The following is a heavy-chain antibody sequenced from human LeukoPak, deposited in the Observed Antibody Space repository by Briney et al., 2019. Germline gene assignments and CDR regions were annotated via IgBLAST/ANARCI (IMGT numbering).Heavy chain of an antibody. Sequence: GGSLRVSCAASGFTFSNAWMSWVRQAPGKGLEWVGRIKSKTDGGTTDYAAPVKGRLTVSRDDSKNTLYLQMNSLKTEDTAVYYCTRRSFSGSYYGTGFDYWGQGTLVTVSS. CDR3: TRRSFSGSYYGTGFDY. D-gene: IGHD1-26*01. CDR2: IKSKTDGGTT. V-gene: IGHV3-15*01. J-gene: IGHJ4*02. CDR1: GFTFSNAW.